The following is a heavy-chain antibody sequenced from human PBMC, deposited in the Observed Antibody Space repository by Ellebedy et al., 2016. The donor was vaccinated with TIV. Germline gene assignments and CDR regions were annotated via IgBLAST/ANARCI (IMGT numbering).Heavy chain of an antibody. D-gene: IGHD5/OR15-5a*01. CDR2: IYNSGST. CDR1: GGSISSYY. V-gene: IGHV4-59*01. Sequence: MPSETLSLICTVFGGSISSYYWSWIRQPPGKGLAWIGYIYNSGSTKYNPSLKSRATISVAKSKNQFYLNLTSVTAADTAVYYCAGLPLRWGQGTLVTVSS. J-gene: IGHJ4*02. CDR3: AGLPLR.